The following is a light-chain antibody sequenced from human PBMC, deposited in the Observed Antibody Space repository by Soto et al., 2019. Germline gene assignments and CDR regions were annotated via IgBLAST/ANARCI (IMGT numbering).Light chain of an antibody. J-gene: IGKJ4*01. V-gene: IGKV2-28*01. CDR3: MQALQTPLT. Sequence: DIVMTQSPLSLPVTPGEPASISCRSSQSLLHSNGYNYLDWYLQKPGQSPQLLIYLGSNRASGVPVRFSGSGSGTDFTLKISRVEAEDVGVYYCMQALQTPLTFGGGTKVESK. CDR2: LGS. CDR1: QSLLHSNGYNY.